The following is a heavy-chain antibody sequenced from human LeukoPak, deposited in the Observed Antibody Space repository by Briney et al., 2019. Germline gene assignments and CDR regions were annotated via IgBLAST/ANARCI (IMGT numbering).Heavy chain of an antibody. CDR1: GFTFSSFE. Sequence: PGGPLKLSFAAPGFTFSSFELTWVRKAPGKGLEWVSYISGSGITKYYPDSVKGRITISRVNARSSVYLQVNSLRVKDTAVYYCARELEGETTMFRGVLQVPESYYGMDFWGQGTTVTVSS. CDR2: ISGSGITK. J-gene: IGHJ6*02. CDR3: ARELEGETTMFRGVLQVPESYYGMDF. D-gene: IGHD3-10*01. V-gene: IGHV3-48*03.